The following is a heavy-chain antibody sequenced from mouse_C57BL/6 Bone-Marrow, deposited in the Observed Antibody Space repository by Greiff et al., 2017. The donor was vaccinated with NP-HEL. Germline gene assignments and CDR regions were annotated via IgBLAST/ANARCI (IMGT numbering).Heavy chain of an antibody. V-gene: IGHV1-61*01. D-gene: IGHD1-1*01. CDR2: IYPSDSET. CDR3: AREGGSSFLFAY. J-gene: IGHJ3*01. Sequence: QVQLQQPGAELVRPGSSVKLSCKASGYTFTSYWMDWVKQRPGQGLEWIGNIYPSDSETHYNQKFKDKATLTVDKSSSTAYMQLSSLTSEDSAVYYCAREGGSSFLFAYWGQGTLVTVSA. CDR1: GYTFTSYW.